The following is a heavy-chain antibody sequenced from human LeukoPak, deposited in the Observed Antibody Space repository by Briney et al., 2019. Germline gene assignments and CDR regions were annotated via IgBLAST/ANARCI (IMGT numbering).Heavy chain of an antibody. Sequence: ASVKVSCKASGGTFGSYAITWVRQAPGQGLEWMGRIIPIFGTANYAQKLQGRVTITTDESTSTAYMELSSLRSEDTAVYYCARERTMIVAAFDIWGQGTMVTVSS. V-gene: IGHV1-69*05. CDR3: ARERTMIVAAFDI. J-gene: IGHJ3*02. CDR2: IIPIFGTA. CDR1: GGTFGSYA. D-gene: IGHD3-22*01.